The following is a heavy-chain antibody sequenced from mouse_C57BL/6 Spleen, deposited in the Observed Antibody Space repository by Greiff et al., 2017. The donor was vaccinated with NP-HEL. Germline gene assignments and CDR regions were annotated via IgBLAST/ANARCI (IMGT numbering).Heavy chain of an antibody. D-gene: IGHD4-1*02. Sequence: EVQVVESGGGLVQPGGSLSLSCVASGFTFTDYYMSWVRQPPGKALEWLGFIRNKANGYTSEYSASVKGRFTVSRDNSQSILYLQMNALRAEDSDTYYCSRSATWTPYAMDYWGQGTSVTVSS. CDR3: SRSATWTPYAMDY. CDR2: IRNKANGYTS. CDR1: GFTFTDYY. V-gene: IGHV7-3*01. J-gene: IGHJ4*01.